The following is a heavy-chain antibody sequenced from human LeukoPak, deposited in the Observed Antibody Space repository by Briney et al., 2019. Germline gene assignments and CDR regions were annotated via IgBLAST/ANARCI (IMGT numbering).Heavy chain of an antibody. CDR3: ARDLYGDYAPGVY. CDR2: IIPIFGTA. V-gene: IGHV1-69*06. CDR1: GGTFSSYA. D-gene: IGHD4-17*01. Sequence: SVKVSCKASGGTFSSYAISWVRQAPGQGLEWMGGIIPIFGTANYAQKFQGRVTITADKSTSTAYMELSSLRSENTAVYYCARDLYGDYAPGVYWGQGTLVTVSS. J-gene: IGHJ4*02.